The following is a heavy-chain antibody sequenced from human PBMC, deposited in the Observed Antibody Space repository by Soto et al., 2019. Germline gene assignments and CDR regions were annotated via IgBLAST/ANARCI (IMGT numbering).Heavy chain of an antibody. Sequence: EVQLLESGGGLVQPGGSLRLSCAASGFTFSSYAMSWVRQAPGKGLEWVSAISGSGGSTYYADSVKGRFTISRDNSKNTLYLQMNSLRAEDTAVYYCATGVVLIWFGELSHFDYWGQGTLVTVSS. CDR2: ISGSGGST. V-gene: IGHV3-23*01. CDR1: GFTFSSYA. J-gene: IGHJ4*02. D-gene: IGHD3-10*01. CDR3: ATGVVLIWFGELSHFDY.